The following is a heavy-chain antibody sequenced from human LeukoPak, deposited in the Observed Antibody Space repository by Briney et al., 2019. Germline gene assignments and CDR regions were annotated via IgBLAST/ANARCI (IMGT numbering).Heavy chain of an antibody. V-gene: IGHV3-74*01. Sequence: PGGSLRLSCAASAFTFSSYWMPWVRQGPGKGLVWVSRINSDGSSTNYADSVKGRFTISRDNAKNALYLQMNSLRAEGTAVYYCIRGNSFDYWGQGTLVTVSS. CDR2: INSDGSST. CDR3: IRGNSFDY. J-gene: IGHJ4*02. CDR1: AFTFSSYW.